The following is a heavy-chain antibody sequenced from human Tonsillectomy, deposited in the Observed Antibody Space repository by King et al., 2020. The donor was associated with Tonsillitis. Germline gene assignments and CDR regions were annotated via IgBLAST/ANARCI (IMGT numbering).Heavy chain of an antibody. CDR2: IYPGDSDI. CDR1: GYTFTSYW. CDR3: ARHAVGPTYGHWYFDL. Sequence: QLVQSGAEVKKPGESLKISCKGSGYTFTSYWIGWVRQMPGKRLEWMGSIYPGDSDIRYRPSFQGQVTLSADKSISTAYLQWSSLNAPDTAMYYCARHAVGPTYGHWYFDLWGRGTLVTVSS. J-gene: IGHJ2*01. V-gene: IGHV5-51*01. D-gene: IGHD1-26*01.